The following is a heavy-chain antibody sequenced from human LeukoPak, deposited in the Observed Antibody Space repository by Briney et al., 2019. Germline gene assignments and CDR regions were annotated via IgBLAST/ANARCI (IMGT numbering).Heavy chain of an antibody. J-gene: IGHJ3*02. CDR1: GYTFTSYG. CDR2: ISAYNGNT. V-gene: IGHV1-18*01. CDR3: ARGITRITMIVVVGDAFDI. D-gene: IGHD3-22*01. Sequence: ASVKVSCKASGYTFTSYGISWVRQAPGQGLEWMGWISAYNGNTNYAQKLQGRVTMTTDTSTSTAYMELRSLRSDDTAVYYCARGITRITMIVVVGDAFDIWGQGTMVTVSS.